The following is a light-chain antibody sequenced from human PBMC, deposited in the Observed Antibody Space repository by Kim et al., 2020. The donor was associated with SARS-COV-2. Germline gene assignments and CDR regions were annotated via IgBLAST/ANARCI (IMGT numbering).Light chain of an antibody. Sequence: PGERAIPSCRARQAIGISLGWYQHKLGQAPRLLIYDAAIKAAGIPDRFSGGGSGTDFPLSISSLEPEDFAIYYCQQRNNWPPAVTFGGGTKVDIK. V-gene: IGKV3-11*01. CDR2: DAA. CDR1: QAIGIS. CDR3: QQRNNWPPAVT. J-gene: IGKJ4*01.